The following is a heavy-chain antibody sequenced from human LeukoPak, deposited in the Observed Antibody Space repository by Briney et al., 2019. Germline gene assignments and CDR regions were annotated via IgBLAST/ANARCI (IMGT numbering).Heavy chain of an antibody. J-gene: IGHJ3*02. D-gene: IGHD5-18*01. Sequence: HPGGSLRLSCTASGFTFSGHWIHWVRQPPGMGLVWVSRINERGTDSMYADSVKGRFTISRDNSKNTLYLQMNSLRAEDTAVYYCARARSSYGYGDAFDIWGQGTMVTVSS. CDR1: GFTFSGHW. CDR3: ARARSSYGYGDAFDI. CDR2: INERGTDS. V-gene: IGHV3-74*03.